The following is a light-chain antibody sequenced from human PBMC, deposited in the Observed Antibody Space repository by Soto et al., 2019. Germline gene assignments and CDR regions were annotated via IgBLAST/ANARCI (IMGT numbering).Light chain of an antibody. CDR3: SSYTSSSTLLYV. CDR1: SSDVGGYNY. CDR2: DVS. V-gene: IGLV2-14*03. J-gene: IGLJ1*01. Sequence: QSALTQPASVSGSPGQSITMSCTGTSSDVGGYNYVSWYQHHPGKAPKLMIYDVSNRPSGVSNRFSGSKSGNTASLTISGLQAEDEADYYCSSYTSSSTLLYVFGTGTKLTVL.